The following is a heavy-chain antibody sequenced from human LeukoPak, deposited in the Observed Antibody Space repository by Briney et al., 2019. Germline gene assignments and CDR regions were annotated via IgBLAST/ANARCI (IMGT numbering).Heavy chain of an antibody. CDR1: GGSISSYY. V-gene: IGHV4-39*01. J-gene: IGHJ5*02. Sequence: SETLSLTCTVSGGSISSYYWGWIRQPPGKGLEWIGSIYYSGSTYYNPSLRSRVTISVDTSKNQFSLKLSSVTAADTAVYYCARLYVVRWFDPWGQGTLVTVSS. CDR3: ARLYVVRWFDP. CDR2: IYYSGST. D-gene: IGHD3-10*02.